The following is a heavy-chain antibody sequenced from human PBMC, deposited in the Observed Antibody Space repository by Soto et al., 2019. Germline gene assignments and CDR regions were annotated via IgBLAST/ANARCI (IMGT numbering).Heavy chain of an antibody. CDR2: INPNSGNT. V-gene: IGHV1-8*01. CDR1: GYIFTNYD. CDR3: ARGIKYGDYSSLFDP. J-gene: IGHJ5*02. Sequence: QVQLVQTGAEVKKPGASVKVSCKASGYIFTNYDINWVRQATGQGLEYLGWINPNSGNTGYVQKFKGRVTMTSNTSINTYYMELNSLRSEDTAVYYGARGIKYGDYSSLFDPWGQGTLVTVSS. D-gene: IGHD4-17*01.